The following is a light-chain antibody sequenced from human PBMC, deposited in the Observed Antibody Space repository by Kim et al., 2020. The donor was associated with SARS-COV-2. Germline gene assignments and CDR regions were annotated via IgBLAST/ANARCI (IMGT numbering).Light chain of an antibody. CDR2: HAS. Sequence: SVGDSVTITCRTSQDINTGLAWYQQKPGRAPTFLIYHASHLQAGVPSRFSGSGSGTEFTLTISNLQPDDFATYYCLQYNTYPLTFGGGTKVDIK. J-gene: IGKJ4*01. V-gene: IGKV1-5*03. CDR3: LQYNTYPLT. CDR1: QDINTG.